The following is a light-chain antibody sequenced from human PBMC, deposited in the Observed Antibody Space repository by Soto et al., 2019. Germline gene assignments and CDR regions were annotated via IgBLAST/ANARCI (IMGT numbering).Light chain of an antibody. CDR3: CSYAGSYIWV. V-gene: IGLV2-11*01. Sequence: QSVLTQPRSVSGSPGQSVTISCTGTSSDVGGYNYVSWYQQHPGNAPKLMIYGVTKWPSGVPDRFSGSKSGNTAFLTISGLQAEDEADYYCCSYAGSYIWVFGGGTQLTVL. CDR2: GVT. CDR1: SSDVGGYNY. J-gene: IGLJ3*02.